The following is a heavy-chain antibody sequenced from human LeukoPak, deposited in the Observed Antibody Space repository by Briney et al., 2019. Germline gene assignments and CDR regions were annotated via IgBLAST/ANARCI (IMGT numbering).Heavy chain of an antibody. CDR3: ARLRSSSSSANFYMDV. V-gene: IGHV2-70*01. CDR2: IDWDDDK. J-gene: IGHJ6*03. Sequence: SGPTLMNPTQTLTLTCTFSGFSLSTSGMCVSWIRQPPGKALEWLALIDWDDDKYYSTSLKTRLTISKDTSKNQVVLTMTNMDPVDTATYYCARLRSSSSSANFYMDVWGKGTTVTVSS. CDR1: GFSLSTSGMC. D-gene: IGHD6-6*01.